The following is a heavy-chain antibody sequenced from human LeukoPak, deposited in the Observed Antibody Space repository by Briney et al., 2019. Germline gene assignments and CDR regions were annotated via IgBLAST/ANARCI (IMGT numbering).Heavy chain of an antibody. CDR1: GDSISSYY. CDR2: IYRFGNT. CDR3: AGRGQRYFRD. J-gene: IGHJ1*01. Sequence: PSETLSLTCTVSGDSISSYYWSWIRQPPGKGREWIGYIYRFGNTDYNPSLMRRVTISLDTSKKQLSLNLTSVTAADTAVYYCAGRGQRYFRDWGQGTLVTVSS. V-gene: IGHV4-4*08.